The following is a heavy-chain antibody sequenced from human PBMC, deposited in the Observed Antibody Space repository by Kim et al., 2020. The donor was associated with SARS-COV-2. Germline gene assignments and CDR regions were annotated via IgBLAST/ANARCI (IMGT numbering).Heavy chain of an antibody. CDR3: APGDGEVGLFDY. V-gene: IGHV1-69*04. CDR2: IIPILGIA. CDR1: GGTFSSYA. D-gene: IGHD4-17*01. Sequence: SVKVSCKASGGTFSSYAISWVRQAPGQGLEWMGRIIPILGIANYAQKFQGRVTITADKSTSTAYMELSSLRSEDTAVYYCAPGDGEVGLFDYWGQGTLVTVSS. J-gene: IGHJ4*02.